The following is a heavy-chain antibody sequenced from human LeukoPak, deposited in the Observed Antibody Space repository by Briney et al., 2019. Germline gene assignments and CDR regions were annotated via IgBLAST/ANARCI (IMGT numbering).Heavy chain of an antibody. J-gene: IGHJ3*02. D-gene: IGHD3-3*01. CDR3: ARVFRPSLTVFIIRGAFDI. CDR2: IKQDGSEK. V-gene: IGHV3-7*01. CDR1: GFTFSSYW. Sequence: GGSLRLSCAASGFTFSSYWMSWVRQAPGKGLEWVANIKQDGSEKYYVDSVKGRFMISRDNAKNSLYLQMNSLRVEDTAVYYCARVFRPSLTVFIIRGAFDIWGQGTMVTVSS.